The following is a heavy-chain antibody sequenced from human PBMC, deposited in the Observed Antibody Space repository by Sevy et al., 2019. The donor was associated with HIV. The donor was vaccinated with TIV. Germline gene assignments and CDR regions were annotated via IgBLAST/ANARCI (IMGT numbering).Heavy chain of an antibody. V-gene: IGHV3-7*01. CDR1: GFTFSSYW. D-gene: IGHD4-17*01. CDR2: IKEDGSVK. J-gene: IGHJ4*01. CDR3: ARDLEFYDSGDYGPAFMPDF. Sequence: GGSLRLSCEASGFTFSSYWMSWVRQAPGKGLEWVANIKEDGSVKYYVDSVKGRFTISRDIAKNTLHLQMNSLRAEDTAVYYCARDLEFYDSGDYGPAFMPDFWGHGTLVTVSS.